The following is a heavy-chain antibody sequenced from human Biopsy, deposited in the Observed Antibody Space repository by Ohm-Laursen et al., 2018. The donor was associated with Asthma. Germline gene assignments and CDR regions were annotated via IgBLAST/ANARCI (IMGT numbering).Heavy chain of an antibody. CDR2: INSVFGTT. CDR1: GGTFNTYV. J-gene: IGHJ4*02. Sequence: GASVKVSCKSLGGTFNTYVIGWVRQAPGQGLEWMGGINSVFGTTNYPQKFQDRVTITADDSTSTVYMELSSLRSEDTAVYYCARKAGSCISRTYYSLDFWGQGTPVTVSS. CDR3: ARKAGSCISRTYYSLDF. D-gene: IGHD1-26*01. V-gene: IGHV1-69*13.